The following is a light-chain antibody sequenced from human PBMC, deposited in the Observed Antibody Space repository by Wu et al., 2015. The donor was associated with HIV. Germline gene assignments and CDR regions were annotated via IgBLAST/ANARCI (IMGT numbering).Light chain of an antibody. CDR1: QSLTSSHSY. V-gene: IGKV3-20*01. CDR2: GAS. CDR3: QQSYSTPRT. Sequence: DIVLTQSPGTLSLSPGDRATISCKASQSLTSSHSYLAWYQQKPGQAPRLLIYGASTTTTGIPGRFSGSGSGTDFTLTISSLQPEDFATYYCQQSYSTPRTFGQGTKVEI. J-gene: IGKJ1*01.